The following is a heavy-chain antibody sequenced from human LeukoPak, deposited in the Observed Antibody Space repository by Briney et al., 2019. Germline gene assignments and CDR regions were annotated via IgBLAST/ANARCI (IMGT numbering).Heavy chain of an antibody. CDR1: GFTLSTYA. J-gene: IGHJ4*02. CDR3: AKAPVTSCRGAYCYPFDS. Sequence: GGSLRLSCAASGFTLSTYAMSWVRQTPGKGLEWVAATSSSDAGTYRADSVRGRFTISRDNSKNTLYLQMNSLRAEDAAVYFCAKAPVTSCRGAYCYPFDSWGQGTLVTVSS. CDR2: TSSSDAGT. D-gene: IGHD2-21*01. V-gene: IGHV3-23*01.